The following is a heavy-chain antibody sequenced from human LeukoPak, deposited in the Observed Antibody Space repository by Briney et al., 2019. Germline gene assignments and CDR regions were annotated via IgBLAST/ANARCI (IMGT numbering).Heavy chain of an antibody. Sequence: ASVKVSCKASGGTFSSYAISWVRQAPGQGLEWMGIIDPSGGSTSYAQKFQGRVTMTRDTSTSTVYMELSSLRSEDTAVYYCARATYYDILGYWGQGTLVTVSS. D-gene: IGHD3-9*01. CDR2: IDPSGGST. V-gene: IGHV1-46*01. CDR3: ARATYYDILGY. CDR1: GGTFSSYA. J-gene: IGHJ4*02.